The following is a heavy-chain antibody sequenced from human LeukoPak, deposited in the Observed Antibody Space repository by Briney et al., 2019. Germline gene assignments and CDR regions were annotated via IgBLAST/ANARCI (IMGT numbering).Heavy chain of an antibody. V-gene: IGHV4-59*01. D-gene: IGHD3-10*01. CDR2: IYYSGST. J-gene: IGHJ5*02. CDR3: ARGGYYCSGNDFRFDP. Sequence: PSETLSLTCTVSGGSISSYYWSWIRQPPGKGLEWIGYIYYSGSTNYNPSLKRRVTISVDTSKSQFSLKLSSVTAADTAIYYCARGGYYCSGNDFRFDPWGQGTLVTVSS. CDR1: GGSISSYY.